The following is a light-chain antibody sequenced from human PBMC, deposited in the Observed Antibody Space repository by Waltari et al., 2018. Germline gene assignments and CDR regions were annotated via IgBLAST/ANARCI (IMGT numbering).Light chain of an antibody. CDR3: QQYYSTPPRT. J-gene: IGKJ1*01. CDR2: WAS. V-gene: IGKV4-1*01. CDR1: QSVLYSSNNKNY. Sequence: DIVMTQSPDSLAVSLGERATINCKSSQSVLYSSNNKNYLAWYQQKPGQPPKLLIYWASTRESGFPDRFSGSGSGTDFTLTISSLQAEDVAVYYCQQYYSTPPRTFGQGTKVEIK.